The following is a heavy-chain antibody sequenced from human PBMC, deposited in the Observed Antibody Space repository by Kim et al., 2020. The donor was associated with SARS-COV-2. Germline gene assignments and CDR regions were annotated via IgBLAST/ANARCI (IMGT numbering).Heavy chain of an antibody. CDR3: ARVATTIFGVVVGTDQ. V-gene: IGHV1-2*02. J-gene: IGHJ4*02. Sequence: ASVKVSCKASGYTFTGYYMHWVRQAPGQGLEWMGWINPNSGGTNYAQKFQGRVTMTRDTSISTAYKELSRLRSDDTAVYYCARVATTIFGVVVGTDQWGQGTLVTVSS. CDR1: GYTFTGYY. CDR2: INPNSGGT. D-gene: IGHD3-3*01.